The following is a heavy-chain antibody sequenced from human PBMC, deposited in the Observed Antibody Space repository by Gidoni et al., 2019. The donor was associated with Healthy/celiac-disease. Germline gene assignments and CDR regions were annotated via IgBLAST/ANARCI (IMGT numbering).Heavy chain of an antibody. CDR2: ISSSGSTI. D-gene: IGHD6-19*01. J-gene: IGHJ4*02. CDR3: ARGEAVAVVGNGY. V-gene: IGHV3-11*01. Sequence: QVQLVVSGGGLVKPGGSLRVSCAASGSTFSDYYMRWLPQAPGKGLEWVRYISSSGSTIYYADSVKGRFTISRDNAKNSLYLQMNSLGAEDTAVYYCARGEAVAVVGNGYWGQGTLVTVSS. CDR1: GSTFSDYY.